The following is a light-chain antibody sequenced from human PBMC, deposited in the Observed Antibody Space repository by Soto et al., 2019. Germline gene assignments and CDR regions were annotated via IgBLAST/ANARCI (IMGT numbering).Light chain of an antibody. J-gene: IGLJ2*01. Sequence: QSALTQPASVSGSPGQSITISCTGTSSDVGTYNYVSWYQQHPGKAPKLMISEVSNRLSGVSNRFSGSKSGNTASLTISGLQAEDEADYFCSSYTTRSTLVFGGGTKVTVL. CDR1: SSDVGTYNY. CDR2: EVS. V-gene: IGLV2-14*01. CDR3: SSYTTRSTLV.